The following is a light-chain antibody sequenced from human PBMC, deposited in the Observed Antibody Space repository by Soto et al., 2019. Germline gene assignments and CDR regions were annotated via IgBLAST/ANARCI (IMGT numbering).Light chain of an antibody. CDR2: DVS. J-gene: IGLJ1*01. V-gene: IGLV2-14*01. CDR3: DSYTSGSSYV. Sequence: QSALTQPASVSGSPGQSITISCTGTSSDVGGYNYVSWYQQHPGKAPKLMIYDVSYRPSGVSDRCSGSKSGNTASLTMSGLQSEDEADYYCDSYTSGSSYVFGTGTKLTVL. CDR1: SSDVGGYNY.